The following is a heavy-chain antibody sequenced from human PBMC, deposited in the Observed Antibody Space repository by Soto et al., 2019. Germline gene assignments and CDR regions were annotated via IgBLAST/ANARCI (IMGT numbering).Heavy chain of an antibody. CDR1: GYSFTSYW. CDR2: IDPSDSYT. D-gene: IGHD6-6*01. Sequence: GESLKISCKGSGYSFTSYWISWVRQMPGKGLEWMGRIDPSDSYTNYSPSFQGHVTISADKSISTAYLQWSSLKASDTAIYYCSKFKYSTSVRYLQHWGQGTPVTVSS. CDR3: SKFKYSTSVRYLQH. J-gene: IGHJ1*01. V-gene: IGHV5-10-1*01.